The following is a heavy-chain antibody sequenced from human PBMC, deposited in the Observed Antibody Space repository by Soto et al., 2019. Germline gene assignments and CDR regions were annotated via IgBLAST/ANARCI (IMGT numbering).Heavy chain of an antibody. CDR1: GGSFSGYY. CDR3: ARSGVLLWFGYWFDP. D-gene: IGHD3-10*01. CDR2: INHSGST. V-gene: IGHV4-34*01. Sequence: SETLSLTCAVYGGSFSGYYWSWIRQPPGKGLEWIGEINHSGSTNYNPSLKSRVTISVDTSKNQFSLKLSSVTAADTAVYYCARSGVLLWFGYWFDPWGQGTLVTVS. J-gene: IGHJ5*02.